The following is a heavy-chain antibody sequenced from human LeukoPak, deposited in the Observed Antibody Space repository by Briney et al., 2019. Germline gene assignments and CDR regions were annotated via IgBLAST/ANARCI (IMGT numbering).Heavy chain of an antibody. CDR2: INPNSGGT. Sequence: RASVKVSCKASGYTFTGYYVHWVRQAPGQGLEWMGWINPNSGGTNYAQKFQGRVTMTRDTSISTAYMELSRLRSDDTAVYYCARVYCSGGSCYSANNWFDPWGQGTLVTVSS. J-gene: IGHJ5*02. D-gene: IGHD2-15*01. CDR3: ARVYCSGGSCYSANNWFDP. V-gene: IGHV1-2*02. CDR1: GYTFTGYY.